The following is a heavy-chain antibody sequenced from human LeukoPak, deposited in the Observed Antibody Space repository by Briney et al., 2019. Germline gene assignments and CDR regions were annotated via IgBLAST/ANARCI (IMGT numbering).Heavy chain of an antibody. D-gene: IGHD3-16*01. J-gene: IGHJ4*02. CDR2: IYHSGST. V-gene: IGHV4-30-2*01. CDR1: GGSISSGGYY. Sequence: PSETLSLTCTVSGGSISSGGYYWSWIRQPPGKGLEWIGYIYHSGSTYYNPSLKSRVTISVDRSKNQFSLKLSSVTAADTAVYYCATRQGGSDYWGQGTLVTVSS. CDR3: ATRQGGSDY.